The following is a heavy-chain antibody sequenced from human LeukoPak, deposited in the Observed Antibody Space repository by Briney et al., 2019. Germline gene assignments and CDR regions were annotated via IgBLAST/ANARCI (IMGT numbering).Heavy chain of an antibody. D-gene: IGHD3-10*01. V-gene: IGHV1-46*01. CDR2: INPSGGST. CDR3: ARDYLYGSGSYYMHLDY. J-gene: IGHJ4*02. Sequence: ASVKVSCKSSGYTFTSYYIHRVRQAPGQGLEWMGIINPSGGSTIYAQKFQGRVTMTRDTSTSTVFMELSSLRSEDTAVYYCARDYLYGSGSYYMHLDYWGQGTLVTVSS. CDR1: GYTFTSYY.